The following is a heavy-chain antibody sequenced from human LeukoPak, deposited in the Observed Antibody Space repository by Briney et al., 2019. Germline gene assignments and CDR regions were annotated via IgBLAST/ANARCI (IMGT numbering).Heavy chain of an antibody. V-gene: IGHV3-48*01. CDR1: GFTFSSYS. J-gene: IGHJ4*02. CDR3: ARAIQIPFDY. D-gene: IGHD2-21*01. CDR2: ISSSSSTI. Sequence: PGGSLRLSCAASGFTFSSYSMNWVRQAPGKGLEWVSYISSSSSTIYYADSVKGRFTISRDNAKNSLYLQMNSLRAEDTAVYYCARAIQIPFDYWAQGTLVTVSS.